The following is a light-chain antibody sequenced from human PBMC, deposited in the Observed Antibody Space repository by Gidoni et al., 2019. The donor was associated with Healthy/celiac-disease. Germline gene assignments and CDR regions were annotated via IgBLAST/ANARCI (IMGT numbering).Light chain of an antibody. J-gene: IGKJ4*01. CDR1: QSVSSY. CDR3: QQRSNSLT. V-gene: IGKV3-11*01. Sequence: EIVLTQSPATLSLSPGERATLSCRASQSVSSYLAWYQQKPGQAPRFSGSGSGTDFTLTISSLEPEDFAVYYCQQRSNSLTFGGGTKVEIK.